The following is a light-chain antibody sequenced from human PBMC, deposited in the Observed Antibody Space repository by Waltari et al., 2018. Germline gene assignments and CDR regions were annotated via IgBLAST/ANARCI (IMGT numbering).Light chain of an antibody. V-gene: IGLV3-1*01. J-gene: IGLJ1*01. CDR2: QDN. CDR1: ELDKKY. Sequence: SYDLTHPPSLSVSPGQKATITCPGLELDKKYTSWYQQKPGQSPVLVLYQDNVRPSGIPERFSGSNSGNTATLTISGTQAMDEADYYCLVWDSSIGVFGSGTKITVL. CDR3: LVWDSSIGV.